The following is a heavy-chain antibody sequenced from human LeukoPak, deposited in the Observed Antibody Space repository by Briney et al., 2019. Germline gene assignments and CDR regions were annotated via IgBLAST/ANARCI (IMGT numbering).Heavy chain of an antibody. V-gene: IGHV4-30-4*08. J-gene: IGHJ3*02. CDR1: GGSISSGDYY. Sequence: KPSETLSLTCTVSGGSISSGDYYWSWIRQPPGKGLEWIGYIYYSGSTYYNPSLKSRVTISVDTSKNQFSLKLSSVTAADTAVYYCARVVGTMIGDAFDIWGQGTMVTVSS. D-gene: IGHD3-22*01. CDR3: ARVVGTMIGDAFDI. CDR2: IYYSGST.